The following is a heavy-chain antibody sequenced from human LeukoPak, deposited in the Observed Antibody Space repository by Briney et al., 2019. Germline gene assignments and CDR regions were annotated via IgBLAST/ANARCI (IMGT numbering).Heavy chain of an antibody. J-gene: IGHJ4*02. CDR2: IDDGVINT. CDR3: SRGGHGYHSRGYYYVDIDY. V-gene: IGHV3-23*01. D-gene: IGHD3-22*01. CDR1: GFTFNNND. Sequence: PGGSLRLSCPASGFTFNNNDMTWVRHDPGKGLECVSTIDDGVINTYYADSVKGRFTVSRDNYKNMLLLQMNSLRAEDTAVYYCSRGGHGYHSRGYYYVDIDYWGQGTLVTVYS.